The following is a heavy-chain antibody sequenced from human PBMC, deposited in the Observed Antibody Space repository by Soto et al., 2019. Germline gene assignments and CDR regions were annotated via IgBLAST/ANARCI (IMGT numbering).Heavy chain of an antibody. V-gene: IGHV3-23*01. J-gene: IGHJ4*02. CDR3: ATYGSGNLWGYYFDY. Sequence: EVQLLESGGGLVQPGGSLRLSCAASGFTFSSYAMSWVRQAPGKGLEWVSAVSGSGGSTYYADSVKGRFTISRDNSKNTLYLQVNSLRAEDTAVYYCATYGSGNLWGYYFDYWGQGTLVTVS. CDR2: VSGSGGST. D-gene: IGHD3-10*01. CDR1: GFTFSSYA.